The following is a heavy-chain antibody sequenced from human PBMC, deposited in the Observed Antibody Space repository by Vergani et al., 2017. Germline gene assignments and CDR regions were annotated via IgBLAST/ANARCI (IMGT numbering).Heavy chain of an antibody. J-gene: IGHJ5*02. CDR1: GYSFTSYC. V-gene: IGHV5-51*01. CDR2: LYPGDSDN. Sequence: EVQLVQSGAEVKKPGESLKLPCKGSGYSFTSYCLRWVRPMPGKGLEWMGILYPGDSDNRYRPSFQGQVTISADKSISTAYLQWSSLKASDTAMYYCARSPAYGDYPHRNWFDPWGQGTLVTVSS. CDR3: ARSPAYGDYPHRNWFDP. D-gene: IGHD4-17*01.